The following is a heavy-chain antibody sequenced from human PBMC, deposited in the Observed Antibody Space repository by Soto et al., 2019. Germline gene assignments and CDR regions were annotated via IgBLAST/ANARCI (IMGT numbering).Heavy chain of an antibody. V-gene: IGHV3-23*01. CDR2: ISGSGVST. CDR1: GFSFSSYA. CDR3: AIEWLRYDY. Sequence: EVQLLESGGVLVQPGGSLRLSCAASGFSFSSYALTWVRQAPGKGLEWVSAISGSGVSTYYADSVRGRFTISRDNSKNTLFLQMNSLRAEDTALYYCAIEWLRYDYWGKGTMVTGSS. J-gene: IGHJ4*02. D-gene: IGHD5-12*01.